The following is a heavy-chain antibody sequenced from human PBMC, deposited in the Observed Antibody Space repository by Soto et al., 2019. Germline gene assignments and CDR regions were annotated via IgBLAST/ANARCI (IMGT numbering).Heavy chain of an antibody. J-gene: IGHJ6*02. CDR3: AGGDYYHSSGYYFYYYTMDV. D-gene: IGHD3-22*01. CDR1: GGSISSSSYY. Sequence: QLHLQESGPGLVKPSETLSLTCTVSGGSISSSSYYWGWIRQPPGKGLEWIGNVYYGGSTYSNPALKSRCTISGDTSKCQFSLKLSSVTAADTAVYYCAGGDYYHSSGYYFYYYTMDVWGQGTTVTVSS. V-gene: IGHV4-39*01. CDR2: VYYGGST.